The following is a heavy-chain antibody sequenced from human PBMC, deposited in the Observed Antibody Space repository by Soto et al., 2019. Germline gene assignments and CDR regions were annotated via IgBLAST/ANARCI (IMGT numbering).Heavy chain of an antibody. Sequence: GGSLRLSCAASGFTFRSFGMHWVRQAPGKGLEWVAHISYDGSNEHSADSVKGRFTISRDSSEDTLYLQMNSLRSEDTAVYYCARGFVSNYYDSSGYYPWGDGAFDIWGQGTMVTVSS. J-gene: IGHJ3*02. CDR1: GFTFRSFG. V-gene: IGHV3-30*03. CDR3: ARGFVSNYYDSSGYYPWGDGAFDI. CDR2: ISYDGSNE. D-gene: IGHD3-22*01.